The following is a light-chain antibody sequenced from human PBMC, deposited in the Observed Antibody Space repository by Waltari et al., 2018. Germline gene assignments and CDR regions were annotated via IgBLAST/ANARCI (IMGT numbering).Light chain of an antibody. V-gene: IGLV2-14*01. CDR3: SSFTSSSTWV. CDR2: EVN. Sequence: QSALTQPASVSGSPGQSITISCPGTSSDVGGYDYASWYQQHPGKAPKLMIYEVNNRPSGVSHRFSGSKSGNTASLTISGLQAEDEANYYCSSFTSSSTWVFGGGTKVTVL. J-gene: IGLJ3*02. CDR1: SSDVGGYDY.